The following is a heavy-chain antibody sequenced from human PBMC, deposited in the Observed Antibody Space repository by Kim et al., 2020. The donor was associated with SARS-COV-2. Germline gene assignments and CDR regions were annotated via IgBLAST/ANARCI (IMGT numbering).Heavy chain of an antibody. J-gene: IGHJ3*02. CDR2: IIPIFGTA. V-gene: IGHV1-69*13. D-gene: IGHD3-22*01. CDR1: GGTFSSYA. CDR3: ASSNPMIASSAFDI. Sequence: SVKVSCKASGGTFSSYAISWVRQAPGQGLEWMGGIIPIFGTANYAQKFQGRVTITADESTSTAYMELSSLRSEDTAVYYCASSNPMIASSAFDIWGQGTMVTVSS.